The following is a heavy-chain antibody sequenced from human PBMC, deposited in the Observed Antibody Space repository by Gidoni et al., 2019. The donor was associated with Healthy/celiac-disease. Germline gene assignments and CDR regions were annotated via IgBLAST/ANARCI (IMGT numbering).Heavy chain of an antibody. CDR1: GFTFSRYG. CDR2: RWYDGSNK. J-gene: IGHJ3*02. D-gene: IGHD3-10*01. Sequence: QVQLVESGGGVVQPGRSLRLSCAASGFTFSRYGMHWVRQAPGKGLEWVAVRWYDGSNKYYADSVKGRFTISRDNSKNTLYLQMNSLRAEDTAVYYCARDPVRFPPRSGAFDIWGQGTMVTVSS. CDR3: ARDPVRFPPRSGAFDI. V-gene: IGHV3-33*01.